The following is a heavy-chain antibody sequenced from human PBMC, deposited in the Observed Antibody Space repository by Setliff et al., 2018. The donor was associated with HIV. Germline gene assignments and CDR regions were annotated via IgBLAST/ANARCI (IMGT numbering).Heavy chain of an antibody. CDR2: IKEDGSEK. Sequence: GGSLRLSCAVSGFNFKGAWMTWVRQAPGKGLEWVANIKEDGSEKDYVDSVKGRFTISRDNAKNSLYLQMNSLRVEDTAVYYCAREFLSGGSCYNYWGQGTLVTVSS. D-gene: IGHD2-21*01. V-gene: IGHV3-7*01. J-gene: IGHJ4*02. CDR1: GFNFKGAW. CDR3: AREFLSGGSCYNY.